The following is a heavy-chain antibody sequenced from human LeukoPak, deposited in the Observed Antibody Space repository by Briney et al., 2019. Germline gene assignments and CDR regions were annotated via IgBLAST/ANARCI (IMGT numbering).Heavy chain of an antibody. J-gene: IGHJ4*02. CDR3: VRGTGY. CDR1: GFTFSTYV. CDR2: ISSNGDNT. Sequence: GGSLRLSCSVSGFTFSTYVMHWVRQGPGKGLEYVSAISSNGDNTYYAGSVKGRFTISRDNSKNTLYLQMSSLRADDTAVYYCVRGTGYWGQGTLVTVSS. V-gene: IGHV3-64D*06.